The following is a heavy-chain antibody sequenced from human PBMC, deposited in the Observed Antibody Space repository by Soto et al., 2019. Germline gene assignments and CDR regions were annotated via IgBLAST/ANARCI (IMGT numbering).Heavy chain of an antibody. D-gene: IGHD3-3*01. Sequence: QVQLVESGGGVVQPGRSLRLSCAASGFTFTTCGMHWVRQAPGKGLEWVALISHDGSNKYYAESVKGRFTISMDNSKNTLNLQMNSLRAEDTAVYYCASNYDDFWSGYYDYYYLVVWGKGTSVTVSS. CDR2: ISHDGSNK. J-gene: IGHJ6*03. CDR3: ASNYDDFWSGYYDYYYLVV. CDR1: GFTFTTCG. V-gene: IGHV3-30*03.